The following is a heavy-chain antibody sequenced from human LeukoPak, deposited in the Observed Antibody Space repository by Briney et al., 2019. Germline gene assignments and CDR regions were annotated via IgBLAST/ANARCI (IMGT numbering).Heavy chain of an antibody. V-gene: IGHV4-34*01. J-gene: IGHJ1*01. CDR1: GGSFSGHY. CDR2: INHSGST. CDR3: ARDYGIAAAGNFQH. Sequence: SETLSLTCAVYGGSFSGHYWSWIRQPPGKGLEWIGEINHSGSTNYNPSLKSRVTISVDTSKNQFSLKLSSVTAADTAVYYCARDYGIAAAGNFQHWGQGTLVTVSS. D-gene: IGHD6-13*01.